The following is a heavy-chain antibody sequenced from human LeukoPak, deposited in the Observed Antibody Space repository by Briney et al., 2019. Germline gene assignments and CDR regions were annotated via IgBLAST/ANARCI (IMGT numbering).Heavy chain of an antibody. V-gene: IGHV1-18*01. Sequence: ASVKVSCKASGYTFTNYGITWVRQAPGQGLEWMGWISGHQGSTKYAQNFQGRVTMTIDTSTSTAYMDLRSLRSDDTAIYFCARSDLATITAGPFEYWGQGTLVAVSS. D-gene: IGHD5-12*01. CDR2: ISGHQGST. J-gene: IGHJ4*02. CDR1: GYTFTNYG. CDR3: ARSDLATITAGPFEY.